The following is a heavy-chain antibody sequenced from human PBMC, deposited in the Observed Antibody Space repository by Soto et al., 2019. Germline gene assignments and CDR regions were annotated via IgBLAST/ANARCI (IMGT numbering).Heavy chain of an antibody. CDR2: ISAYNGNT. CDR1: GYTFSSYF. Sequence: GASVKVSCKASGYTFSSYFITWVRQAPGQGLEWMGWISAYNGNTNYAQMLQGRVTMTTDTSTNTAYMELRSLRSDDTAVFYCARQNYYSGLDVWGQGTTVTAP. J-gene: IGHJ6*02. V-gene: IGHV1-18*01. CDR3: ARQNYYSGLDV.